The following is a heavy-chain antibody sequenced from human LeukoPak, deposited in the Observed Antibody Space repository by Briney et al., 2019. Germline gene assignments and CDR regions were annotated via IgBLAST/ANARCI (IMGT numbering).Heavy chain of an antibody. V-gene: IGHV1-69*13. CDR1: GGTFSSYA. J-gene: IGHJ4*02. CDR3: ARDRQHEDYYFDY. D-gene: IGHD6-13*01. CDR2: IIPIFGTA. Sequence: SVKVSCKASGGTFSSYAISWVRQAPGQGLEWMGGIIPIFGTANYAQKFQGRVTITADESTSTAYMELSGLRSEDTAVYYCARDRQHEDYYFDYWGQGTLVTVSS.